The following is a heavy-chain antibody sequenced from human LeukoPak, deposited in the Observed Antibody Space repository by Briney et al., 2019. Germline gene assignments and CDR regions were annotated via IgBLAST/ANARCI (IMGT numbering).Heavy chain of an antibody. V-gene: IGHV5-51*01. CDR2: IYPGDSDT. CDR1: GYSFTSYW. CDR3: ARLLEMATDGYGLDY. D-gene: IGHD5-24*01. Sequence: GESLKISCKGSGYSFTSYWIGWVRQMPGKGLEWMGIIYPGDSDTRYSPSFQGQATISADKSISTAYLQWSSLKASDTAMYYCARLLEMATDGYGLDYWGQGTLVTVSS. J-gene: IGHJ4*02.